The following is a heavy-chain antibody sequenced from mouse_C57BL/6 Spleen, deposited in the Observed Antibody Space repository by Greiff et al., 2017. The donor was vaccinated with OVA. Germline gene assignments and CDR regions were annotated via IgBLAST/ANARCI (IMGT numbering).Heavy chain of an antibody. CDR3: ARGDYGSSGFAY. CDR2: ISDGGSYN. D-gene: IGHD1-1*01. Sequence: EVQVEESGGGLVKPGGSLKLSCAASGFTFSSYAMSWVRQTPEKRLEWVATISDGGSYNYYPDNVKGLFTISTDNAKNNLYLQMSHLKTEDTAMYYCARGDYGSSGFAYRGQRTLVTVST. J-gene: IGHJ3*01. V-gene: IGHV5-4*01. CDR1: GFTFSSYA.